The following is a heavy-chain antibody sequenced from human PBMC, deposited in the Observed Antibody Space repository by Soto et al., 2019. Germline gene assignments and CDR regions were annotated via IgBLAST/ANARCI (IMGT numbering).Heavy chain of an antibody. V-gene: IGHV3-23*01. CDR1: GFTFSSYA. D-gene: IGHD5-18*01. Sequence: EVQLLESGGGLVQPGGSLRLSCAASGFTFSSYAMSWVRQAPGKGLEWVSAISGSGGSTYYADSVKGRFTISRDNSKTTLYLQMNSLRAEDTAVYYCAKYGGYSYGYIPWFDPWGQGTLVTVSS. CDR2: ISGSGGST. CDR3: AKYGGYSYGYIPWFDP. J-gene: IGHJ5*02.